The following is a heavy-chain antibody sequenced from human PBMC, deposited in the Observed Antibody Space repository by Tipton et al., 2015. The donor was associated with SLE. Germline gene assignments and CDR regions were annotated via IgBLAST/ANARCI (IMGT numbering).Heavy chain of an antibody. J-gene: IGHJ3*02. Sequence: TLSLTCTVSGGSISSGSYYWSWIRQPAGKGLEWIGEINHSGSTNYNPSLKSRVTISVDTSKNQFSLKLSSVTAADTAVYYCARIPGIAAAGSTFDIWGQGTMVTVSS. CDR1: GGSISSGSYY. V-gene: IGHV4-61*09. CDR2: INHSGST. CDR3: ARIPGIAAAGSTFDI. D-gene: IGHD6-13*01.